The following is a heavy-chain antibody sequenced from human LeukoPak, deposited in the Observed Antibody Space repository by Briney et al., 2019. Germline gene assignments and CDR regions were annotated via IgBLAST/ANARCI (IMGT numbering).Heavy chain of an antibody. CDR1: GSTFSSYA. V-gene: IGHV1-69*05. CDR3: ARDAHYYDSSGYYYPYYFDY. Sequence: SVKVSCKASGSTFSSYAISWVRQAPGQGLEWMGRIIPIFGTANYAQKFQGRVTITTDESTSTAYMELSSLRSEDTAVYYCARDAHYYDSSGYYYPYYFDYWGQGTLVTVSS. CDR2: IIPIFGTA. D-gene: IGHD3-22*01. J-gene: IGHJ4*02.